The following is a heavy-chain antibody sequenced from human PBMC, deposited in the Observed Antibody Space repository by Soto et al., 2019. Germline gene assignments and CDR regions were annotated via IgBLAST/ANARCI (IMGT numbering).Heavy chain of an antibody. CDR2: IYHSGST. CDR1: GGSSFRGVYS. Sequence: TLPVTWPVYGGSSFRGVYSWSWIRQPPGKGLEWIGYIYHSGSTYYNPSLKSRVTISVDRSKNQFSLKLSSVTAADTAVYYCARVPDRRGQGTLVTVS. V-gene: IGHV4-30-2*01. J-gene: IGHJ5*02. CDR3: ARVPDR. D-gene: IGHD2-2*01.